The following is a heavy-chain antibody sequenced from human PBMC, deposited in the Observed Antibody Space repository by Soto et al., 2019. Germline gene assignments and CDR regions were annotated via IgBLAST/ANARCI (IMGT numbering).Heavy chain of an antibody. Sequence: EVQLLESGGGLVQPGGSLRLSCAASGFTFSSYAMSWVRQAPGKGLEWVSAISGSGGSTYYADSVKGWFTISRDNSKNTLYLQMNSLRAEDTAVYYCAKGGYFDWLLYPTHYFDYWGQGTLVTVSS. CDR2: ISGSGGST. CDR1: GFTFSSYA. CDR3: AKGGYFDWLLYPTHYFDY. V-gene: IGHV3-23*01. D-gene: IGHD3-9*01. J-gene: IGHJ4*02.